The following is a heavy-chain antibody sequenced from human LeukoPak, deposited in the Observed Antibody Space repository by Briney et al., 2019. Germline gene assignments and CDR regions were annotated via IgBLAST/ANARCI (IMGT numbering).Heavy chain of an antibody. CDR3: AKDLFLRLMVYAIPDY. V-gene: IGHV3-23*01. Sequence: PGGSLRLSCAASGFTFSSYAMSWVRQAPGKGLEWVSAISGSGGSTYYADSVKGRFTISRDNSKNTLYLQMNSLRAEDTAVYYCAKDLFLRLMVYAIPDYWGQGTLVTVSS. J-gene: IGHJ4*02. CDR1: GFTFSSYA. D-gene: IGHD2-8*01. CDR2: ISGSGGST.